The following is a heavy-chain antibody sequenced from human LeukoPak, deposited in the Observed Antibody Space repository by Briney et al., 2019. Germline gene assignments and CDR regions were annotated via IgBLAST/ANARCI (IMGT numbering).Heavy chain of an antibody. V-gene: IGHV1-2*02. CDR2: INPKSDGT. J-gene: IGHJ4*02. CDR1: GYTFTSYG. D-gene: IGHD4-17*01. Sequence: ASVKASCKASGYTFTSYGISWVRQAPGQGLEWMGWINPKSDGTKYAQDLQGRVTMTMDTSITTAYMELSSLRSDDTAVYYCTRDRTTVTVFDSWGQGTLVTVSS. CDR3: TRDRTTVTVFDS.